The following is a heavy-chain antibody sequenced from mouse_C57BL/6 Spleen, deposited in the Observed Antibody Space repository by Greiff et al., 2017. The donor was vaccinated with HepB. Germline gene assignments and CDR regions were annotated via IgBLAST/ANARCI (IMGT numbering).Heavy chain of an antibody. CDR2: IRNKANGYTT. Sequence: EVQLVESGGGLVQPGGSLSLSCAASGFTFTDYYMSWVRQPPGKALEWLGFIRNKANGYTTEYSASVKGRFTISRDNSQSILYLQMNALRAEDSATYYCARSLYGNYYFDYWGQGTTLTVSS. CDR3: ARSLYGNYYFDY. CDR1: GFTFTDYY. V-gene: IGHV7-3*01. J-gene: IGHJ2*01. D-gene: IGHD2-1*01.